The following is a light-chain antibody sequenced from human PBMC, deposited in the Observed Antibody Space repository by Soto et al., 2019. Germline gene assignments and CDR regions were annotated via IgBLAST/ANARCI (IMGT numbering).Light chain of an antibody. CDR1: GSNIGAGSD. CDR2: GNN. CDR3: RSYDTGRRAWV. V-gene: IGLV1-40*01. J-gene: IGLJ1*01. Sequence: QSVLTQPPSVSGAPGQRVAISCTGSGSNIGAGSDVHWYQQLPGMAPKLLVYGNNNRPSGVPDRFSGSKSATSASLAITGLQAEDEADDYGRSYDTGRRAWVFGTGTKLTVL.